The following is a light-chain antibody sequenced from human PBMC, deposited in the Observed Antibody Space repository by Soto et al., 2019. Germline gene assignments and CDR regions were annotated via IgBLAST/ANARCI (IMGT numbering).Light chain of an antibody. CDR3: QQFDKLIT. CDR1: QTISNNF. J-gene: IGKJ4*01. V-gene: IGKV3D-20*01. Sequence: EIVLTQSPATLSLSPGERATLSCGASQTISNNFLAWYQQRPGLAPRLLIYDASNRAAGIPDRFSGSGSGTHFTLTISRLETEDSAVYYCQQFDKLITFGGGTKVQI. CDR2: DAS.